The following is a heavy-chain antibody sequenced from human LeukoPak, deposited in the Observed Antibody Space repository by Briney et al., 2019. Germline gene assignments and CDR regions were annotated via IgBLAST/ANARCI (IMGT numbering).Heavy chain of an antibody. V-gene: IGHV4-61*02. J-gene: IGHJ5*02. D-gene: IGHD3-22*01. CDR1: GGSISSGRYY. CDR3: ARGSSGFNWFDP. Sequence: SETLSLTCTVSGGSISSGRYYWSWIRQPAGKGLEWIGRIYTSGSTNYNHSLKSRVTISVDTSKNQFSLKLSSVTAADTAVYYCARGSSGFNWFDPWGQGTLVTVSS. CDR2: IYTSGST.